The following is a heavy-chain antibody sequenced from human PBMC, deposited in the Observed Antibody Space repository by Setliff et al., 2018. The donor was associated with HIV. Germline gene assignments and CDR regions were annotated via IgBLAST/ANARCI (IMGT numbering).Heavy chain of an antibody. D-gene: IGHD2-15*01. CDR3: ARGGPSPALTLKLTDAFDI. V-gene: IGHV1-46*01. Sequence: ASVKVSCKASGYSFSNYAIHWVRQAPGQGLEWMGIINPTGGSTSYAQNFQGRVTMTRDTSTSTVYMELSSLRSEDTAVYYCARGGPSPALTLKLTDAFDIWGQGTMVTVSS. CDR2: INPTGGST. CDR1: GYSFSNYA. J-gene: IGHJ3*02.